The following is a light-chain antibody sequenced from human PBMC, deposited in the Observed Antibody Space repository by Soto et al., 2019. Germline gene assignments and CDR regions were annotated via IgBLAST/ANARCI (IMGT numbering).Light chain of an antibody. V-gene: IGKV3-11*01. CDR3: HQRQSWPRT. J-gene: IGKJ1*01. CDR1: QYINTR. Sequence: EIVWTHAPTTLSSFPFYRVSLSCMASQYINTRLSWYQHRPGQAPRLLIYQTSIRAAGIPARFSASGSGTDFTLTISDVQPEDFALYYCHQRQSWPRTFGQGTKVDIK. CDR2: QTS.